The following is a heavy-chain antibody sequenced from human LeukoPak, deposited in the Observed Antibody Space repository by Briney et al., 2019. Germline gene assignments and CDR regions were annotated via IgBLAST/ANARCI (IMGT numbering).Heavy chain of an antibody. CDR1: GYIFTGYH. Sequence: ASVKVSCKASGYIFTGYHIHWVRQAPGQGLEWMGWINPNSDGTNSAQKFQGRVTMTRDTSISTVYMELSSLRPDDTAVYYCARKRIAAPIDYWGQGTLVTVSS. V-gene: IGHV1-2*02. CDR3: ARKRIAAPIDY. J-gene: IGHJ4*02. D-gene: IGHD6-6*01. CDR2: INPNSDGT.